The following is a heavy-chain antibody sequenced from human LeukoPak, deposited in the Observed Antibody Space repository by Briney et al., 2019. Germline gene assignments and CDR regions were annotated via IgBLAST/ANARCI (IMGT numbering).Heavy chain of an antibody. V-gene: IGHV4-30-4*08. J-gene: IGHJ4*02. CDR1: GGSISSGDYY. D-gene: IGHD3-3*01. Sequence: SQTLSLTCTVSGGSISSGDYYWSWIRQPPGKGLEWIGYIYYSGSTYYNPSLKSRVTISVNTSKNQFSLKLSSVTAADTAVYYCARGIGPGYDFWSGYYYFDYWGQGTLVTVFS. CDR3: ARGIGPGYDFWSGYYYFDY. CDR2: IYYSGST.